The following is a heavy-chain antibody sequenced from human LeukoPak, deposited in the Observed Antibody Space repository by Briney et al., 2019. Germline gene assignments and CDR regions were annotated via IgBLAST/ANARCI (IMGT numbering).Heavy chain of an antibody. CDR3: ARDRRSGNFLGYFDY. D-gene: IGHD1-26*01. J-gene: IGHJ4*02. CDR1: GFTFSSYG. CDR2: ISYDGSDK. V-gene: IGHV3-30*03. Sequence: GGSLRLSCAASGFTFSSYGIHWVRQAPGKGLEWVALISYDGSDKYYVDSVKGRFTISGDNSKNTLYLQMNSLRSDDTAVYYCARDRRSGNFLGYFDYWGQGTLVTVSS.